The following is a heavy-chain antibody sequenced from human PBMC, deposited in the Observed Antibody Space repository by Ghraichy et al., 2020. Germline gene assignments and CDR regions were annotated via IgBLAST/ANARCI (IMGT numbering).Heavy chain of an antibody. Sequence: SVKVSCKASGGTFSSYAISWVRQAPGQGLEWMGGIIPIFGTANYAQKFQGRVTITADKSTSTAYMELSSLRSEDTAVYYCASTGSGSYGYDYWGQGTLVTVSS. V-gene: IGHV1-69*06. CDR2: IIPIFGTA. J-gene: IGHJ4*02. CDR1: GGTFSSYA. D-gene: IGHD3-10*01. CDR3: ASTGSGSYGYDY.